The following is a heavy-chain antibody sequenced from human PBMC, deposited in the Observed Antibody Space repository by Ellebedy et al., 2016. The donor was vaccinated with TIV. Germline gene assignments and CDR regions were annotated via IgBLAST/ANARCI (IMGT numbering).Heavy chain of an antibody. CDR2: IKVDGSNK. Sequence: GGSLRLXXAASGFTFSTFWMSWVRQAPGKGLEWLANIKVDGSNKYYVDSVKGRFTISRDNAKNSLYLKMDSLRVEDTAICYCVSGGGSFDYWGQGTLVTVSS. V-gene: IGHV3-7*01. J-gene: IGHJ4*02. D-gene: IGHD1-26*01. CDR3: VSGGGSFDY. CDR1: GFTFSTFW.